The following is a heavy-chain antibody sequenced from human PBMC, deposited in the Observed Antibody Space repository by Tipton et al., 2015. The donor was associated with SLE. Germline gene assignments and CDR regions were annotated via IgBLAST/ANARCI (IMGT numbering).Heavy chain of an antibody. J-gene: IGHJ4*02. CDR1: GFTVSRNY. CDR2: ISNSGNTI. Sequence: SLRLSCAASGFTVSRNYMNWVRQAPGKGLEWVSYISNSGNTIYYADSVKGRFTISRDNAKNSLYLQMNSLRAEDTAVYYCAREGSGTPDYWGQGTLVTVSS. D-gene: IGHD1-26*01. V-gene: IGHV3-48*03. CDR3: AREGSGTPDY.